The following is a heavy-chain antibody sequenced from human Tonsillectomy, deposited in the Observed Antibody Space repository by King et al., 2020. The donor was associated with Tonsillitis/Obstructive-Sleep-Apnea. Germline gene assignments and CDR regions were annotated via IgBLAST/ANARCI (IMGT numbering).Heavy chain of an antibody. J-gene: IGHJ4*02. Sequence: VQLVESGGGVVQPGRSLRLSCAASGFTFSSDAMHWVRQAPGKGLEWVAIIWSDGSNEYYAESVKGRFTISRDNSKNMLYLQMNGLRVEDTAMYYCARGRGSGGFITYYGGRGTLVTVSS. V-gene: IGHV3-33*01. CDR2: IWSDGSNE. CDR1: GFTFSSDA. CDR3: ARGRGSGGFITYY. D-gene: IGHD3-10*01.